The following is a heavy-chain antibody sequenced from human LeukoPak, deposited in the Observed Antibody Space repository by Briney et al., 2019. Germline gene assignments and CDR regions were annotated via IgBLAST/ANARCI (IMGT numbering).Heavy chain of an antibody. V-gene: IGHV3-23*01. CDR3: ARRADYGDFDN. CDR2: ISESVDTT. Sequence: GGYLRLSCAASGFTFNKYAMNWVRQAPGKGLEWVSVISESVDTTYYADSVKGRFTISRDNSKNTLYLQMNNLRADDTAVYYCARRADYGDFDNWGQGTLVTVSS. CDR1: GFTFNKYA. D-gene: IGHD4-17*01. J-gene: IGHJ4*02.